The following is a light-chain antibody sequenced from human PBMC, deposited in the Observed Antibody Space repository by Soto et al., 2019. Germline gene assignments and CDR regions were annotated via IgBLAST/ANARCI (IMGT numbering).Light chain of an antibody. CDR2: DAS. V-gene: IGKV1-33*01. CDR3: QHCDYLPI. CDR1: QDITSY. J-gene: IGKJ3*01. Sequence: DIQMTQSPSSLSASVGDRVTITCQASQDITSYLNWYQHKPVKAPKLLIYDASILEAGVPPRFSGSGSGTDFTLTISSLQPEDVATYYCQHCDYLPIFGPGTTVDFQ.